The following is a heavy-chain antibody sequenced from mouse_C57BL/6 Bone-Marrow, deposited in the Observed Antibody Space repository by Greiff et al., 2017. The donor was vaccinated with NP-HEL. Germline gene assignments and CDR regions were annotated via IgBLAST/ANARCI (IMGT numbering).Heavy chain of an antibody. V-gene: IGHV5-6*01. J-gene: IGHJ3*01. CDR3: ARHGAKAY. CDR1: GFTFSSYG. Sequence: EVHLVESGGDLVKPGGSLKLSCAASGFTFSSYGMSWVRQTPDKRLEWVATISSGGSYTYYPDSVKGRFTISRDNAKNTLYLQMSSLKSEDTAMYYCARHGAKAYWGQGTLVTVSA. CDR2: ISSGGSYT.